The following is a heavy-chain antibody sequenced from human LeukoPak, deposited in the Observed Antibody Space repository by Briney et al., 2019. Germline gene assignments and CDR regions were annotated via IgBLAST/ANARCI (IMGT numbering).Heavy chain of an antibody. CDR1: GFTFSSYV. Sequence: GGSLRLSCAASGFTFSSYVMSWVRQAPGKGLEWVSAISGSGGSTYYADSVKGRFTISRDNSKNTLYLQMNSLRAEDTAVYYCAKEGVWGSYAPYYFDYWGQGTLVTVSS. J-gene: IGHJ4*02. V-gene: IGHV3-23*01. D-gene: IGHD3-16*01. CDR2: ISGSGGST. CDR3: AKEGVWGSYAPYYFDY.